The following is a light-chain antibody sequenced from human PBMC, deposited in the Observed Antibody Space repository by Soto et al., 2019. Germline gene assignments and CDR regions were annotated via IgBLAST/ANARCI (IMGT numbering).Light chain of an antibody. CDR3: QQYYTWRPL. J-gene: IGKJ1*01. CDR1: QSISSS. CDR2: GAS. V-gene: IGKV3-15*01. Sequence: EVVMTQSPATLSVSPGDTATLSCRASQSISSSLACYKQKPGPPHRLLIYGASTRATGVPARFSGSGSGTEFPRTISRLLAEDFAVYYLQQYYTWRPLFGQGTKVEL.